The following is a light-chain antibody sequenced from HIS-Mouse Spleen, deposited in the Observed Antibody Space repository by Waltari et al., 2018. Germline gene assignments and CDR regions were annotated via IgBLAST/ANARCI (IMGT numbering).Light chain of an antibody. CDR1: KGISSG. CDR2: AAS. J-gene: IGKJ3*01. Sequence: DTQMTLSTSYLSTSVGDRVTINCRASKGISSGLSWSKQKPGKAPKLLIYAASSLQSGVTSRFSGSGSGTDFTLTISSLQPEDFATYYCQQANSFPSFTLFTFGPGTKVDIK. CDR3: QQANSFPSFTLFT. V-gene: IGKV1-12*02.